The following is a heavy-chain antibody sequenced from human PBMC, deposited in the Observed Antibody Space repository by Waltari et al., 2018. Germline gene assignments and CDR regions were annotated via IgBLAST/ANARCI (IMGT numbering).Heavy chain of an antibody. Sequence: QVQLVESGGGVVQPGRSLRLSCAASGFTFSSHGMPWIRPAPGKGLEWVAVISYDGSNKYYADSVKGRFTISRDNSKNTLYLQMNSMRAEDTAVYYCAKEESSFGGDDSGMDVWGQGTTVTVSS. CDR3: AKEESSFGGDDSGMDV. CDR1: GFTFSSHG. D-gene: IGHD3-16*01. J-gene: IGHJ6*02. V-gene: IGHV3-30*18. CDR2: ISYDGSNK.